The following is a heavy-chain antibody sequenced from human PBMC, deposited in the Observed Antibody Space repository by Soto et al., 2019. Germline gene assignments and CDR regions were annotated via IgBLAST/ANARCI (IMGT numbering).Heavy chain of an antibody. J-gene: IGHJ5*02. Sequence: PSQTLSLTCAISGDSVSSNSAAWNWIRQSPSRGLEWLGRTYYRSKWYNDYAVSVKSRITINPDTSKNQFSLQLNSVTPEDTAVYYCAREHLTGSIAVAGTPKLDWFDPWGQGTLVTVSS. CDR2: TYYRSKWYN. CDR1: GDSVSSNSAA. V-gene: IGHV6-1*01. D-gene: IGHD6-19*01. CDR3: AREHLTGSIAVAGTPKLDWFDP.